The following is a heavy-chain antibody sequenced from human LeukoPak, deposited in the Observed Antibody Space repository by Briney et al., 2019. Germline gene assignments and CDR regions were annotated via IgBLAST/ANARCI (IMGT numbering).Heavy chain of an antibody. Sequence: SETLSLTCAVSGYSISSGYYWGWIRQPPGKGLEWIGSIYHSGSTYYNPSLKSRVTISVDTSKNQFSLKLSSVTAADTAVYYCARDPVGDTDLWGQGTLVTVPS. CDR3: ARDPVGDTDL. J-gene: IGHJ5*02. V-gene: IGHV4-38-2*02. CDR1: GYSISSGYY. CDR2: IYHSGST. D-gene: IGHD2-21*02.